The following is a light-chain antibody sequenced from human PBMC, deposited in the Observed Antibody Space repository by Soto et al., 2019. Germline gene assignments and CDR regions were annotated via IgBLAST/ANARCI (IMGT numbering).Light chain of an antibody. V-gene: IGKV1-39*01. J-gene: IGKJ1*01. CDR3: HQTYSTPQT. Sequence: DIQMTQSPSSLSASVGDRVTITCQASQDIRKYLNWYQQKPGKAPKLLIYSASTLQTGVPSRFSGSGSGTDFTLTITSLQPEDFGTYYCHQTYSTPQTFGQGTKVDIK. CDR2: SAS. CDR1: QDIRKY.